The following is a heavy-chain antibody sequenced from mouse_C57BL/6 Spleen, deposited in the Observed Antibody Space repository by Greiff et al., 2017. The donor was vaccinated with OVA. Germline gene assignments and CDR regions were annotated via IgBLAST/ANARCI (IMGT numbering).Heavy chain of an antibody. CDR3: AREYYGSRGYFDY. CDR2: IYPGSGST. D-gene: IGHD1-1*01. CDR1: GYTFTSYW. J-gene: IGHJ2*01. Sequence: QVQLKQPGAELVKPGASVKMSCKASGYTFTSYWITWVKQRPGQGLEWIGDIYPGSGSTNYNEKFKSKATLTVDTSSSTAYMQLSSLTSEDSAVYYCAREYYGSRGYFDYWGQGTTLTVSS. V-gene: IGHV1-55*01.